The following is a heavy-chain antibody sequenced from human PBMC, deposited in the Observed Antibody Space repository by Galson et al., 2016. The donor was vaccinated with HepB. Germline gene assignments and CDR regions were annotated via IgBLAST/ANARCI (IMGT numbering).Heavy chain of an antibody. J-gene: IGHJ4*02. CDR3: ARALPYTVVPDY. V-gene: IGHV3-11*06. CDR1: GFTFRDYY. D-gene: IGHD2-2*02. Sequence: SLRLSCAVSGFTFRDYYMTWIRRAPGKGLEWISYISGINSYTKYADFVKGRFTMSRDNDKNSLFLQMNSLRAEDTAVYYCARALPYTVVPDYWGQGTLVTVST. CDR2: ISGINSYT.